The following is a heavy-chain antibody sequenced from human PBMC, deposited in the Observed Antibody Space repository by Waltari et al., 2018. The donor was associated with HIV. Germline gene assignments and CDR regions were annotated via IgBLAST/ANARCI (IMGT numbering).Heavy chain of an antibody. CDR1: GGTFSSYA. Sequence: QVQLVQSGAEVKKPGSSVKVSCKASGGTFSSYAISWVRQAPGQGLEWMGGIIPIFGTANYAQKFQGRVTITADESTSTAYMELSSLRSEDTAVYYCARDGGDCSGGSCYPGWFDPWGQGTLVTVSS. D-gene: IGHD2-15*01. CDR2: IIPIFGTA. V-gene: IGHV1-69*01. J-gene: IGHJ5*02. CDR3: ARDGGDCSGGSCYPGWFDP.